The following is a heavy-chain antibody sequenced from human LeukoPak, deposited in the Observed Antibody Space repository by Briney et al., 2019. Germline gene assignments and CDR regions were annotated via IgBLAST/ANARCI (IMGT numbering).Heavy chain of an antibody. CDR1: GYTLSDYY. CDR3: AGYSGYDWFEQLDY. CDR2: IIPIFGTA. Sequence: SVKVSCKASGYTLSDYYIYWVRQAPGQGLEWMGGIIPIFGTANYAQKFQGRVTITADESTSTAYMELSSLRSEDTAVYYCAGYSGYDWFEQLDYWGQGTLVTVSS. D-gene: IGHD5-12*01. V-gene: IGHV1-69*13. J-gene: IGHJ4*02.